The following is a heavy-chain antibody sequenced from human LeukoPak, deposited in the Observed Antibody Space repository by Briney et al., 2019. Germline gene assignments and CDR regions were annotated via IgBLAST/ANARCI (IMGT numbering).Heavy chain of an antibody. CDR1: GGSISSYY. J-gene: IGHJ4*02. CDR3: ARGRDGYNFLNRGEYYYFDY. D-gene: IGHD5-24*01. Sequence: SETLSLTRTVSGGSISSYYWSWIRQPPGKGLEWIGYIYYSGSTNYNPSLKSRVTISVDTSKNQFSLKLSSVTAADTAVYYCARGRDGYNFLNRGEYYYFDYWGQGTLVTVSS. V-gene: IGHV4-59*08. CDR2: IYYSGST.